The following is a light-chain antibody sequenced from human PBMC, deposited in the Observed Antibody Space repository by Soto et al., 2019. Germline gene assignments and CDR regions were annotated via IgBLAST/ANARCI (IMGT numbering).Light chain of an antibody. CDR1: QDIAIY. CDR2: DAS. J-gene: IGKJ4*01. CDR3: QQYDNLPLT. Sequence: IQLTQSPSSLSASVGDRATTTCRVSQDIAIYLAWYQQKSGKAPKLLIYDASDLETGVPSRFSGSGSGTDFTFTINSLQPEDIATYYCQQYDNLPLTFGGGTKVDI. V-gene: IGKV1-33*01.